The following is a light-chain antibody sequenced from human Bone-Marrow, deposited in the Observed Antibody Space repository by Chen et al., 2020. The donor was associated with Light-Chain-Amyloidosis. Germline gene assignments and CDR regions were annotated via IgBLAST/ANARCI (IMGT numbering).Light chain of an antibody. CDR1: NSNIASNY. Sequence: QSVLTQPPSVSAAPGQEVTISFSGSNSNIASNYVSWYQHLPGTAPKLLIYDSDNRPAGIPDRFSGSKSGTSATLGITGLQTGDEADYYCEAWDSSLSAVVFGGGTKLTVL. J-gene: IGLJ2*01. V-gene: IGLV1-51*01. CDR3: EAWDSSLSAVV. CDR2: DSD.